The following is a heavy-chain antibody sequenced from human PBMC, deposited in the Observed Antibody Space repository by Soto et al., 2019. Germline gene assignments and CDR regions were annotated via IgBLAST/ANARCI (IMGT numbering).Heavy chain of an antibody. V-gene: IGHV1-18*01. CDR2: ISAYNGNT. D-gene: IGHD4-17*01. CDR1: GYTFTSYG. Sequence: ASVKVSCKASGYTFTSYGISWVRQAPGQGLEWMGWISAYNGNTNYAQKLQGRVTMTTDTSTSTAYMELRSLRSDDTAVYYCAREHDYGDYGNWFDPWGQGTLVTVSS. CDR3: AREHDYGDYGNWFDP. J-gene: IGHJ5*02.